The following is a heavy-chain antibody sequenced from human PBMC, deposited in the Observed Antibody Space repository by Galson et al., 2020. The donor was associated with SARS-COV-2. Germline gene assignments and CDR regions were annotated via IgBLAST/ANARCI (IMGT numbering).Heavy chain of an antibody. CDR1: GGSISSDNW. Sequence: SETLSLTCAVSGGSISSDNWWSWVRPPPGKRLEWIGDIYHSGTTNYNPSLKSRVTISVDKSKNQFSLNLKSVTAADTAVYFCSRPKTGAPYYCGGQGTLGTV. V-gene: IGHV4-4*02. CDR2: IYHSGTT. CDR3: SRPKTGAPYYC. J-gene: IGHJ4*02. D-gene: IGHD3-10*01.